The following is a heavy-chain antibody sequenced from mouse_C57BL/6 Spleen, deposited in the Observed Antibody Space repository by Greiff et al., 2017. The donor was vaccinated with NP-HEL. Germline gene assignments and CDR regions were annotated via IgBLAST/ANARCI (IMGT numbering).Heavy chain of an antibody. CDR2: IYPRDGSN. CDR1: GYTFTDHT. D-gene: IGHD4-1*01. V-gene: IGHV1-78*01. Sequence: VQLQQSDAELVKPGASVKISCKVSGYTFTDHTIHWMKQRPEQGLEWIGYIYPRDGSNKYNEKFKGKATLTADKSSSTAYMQLTSLTSEDSAVYFCERGDWDGAMDYWGQGTSVTVAS. J-gene: IGHJ4*01. CDR3: ERGDWDGAMDY.